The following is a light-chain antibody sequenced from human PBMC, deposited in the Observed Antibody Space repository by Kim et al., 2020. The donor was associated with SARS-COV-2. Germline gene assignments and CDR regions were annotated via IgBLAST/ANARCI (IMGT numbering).Light chain of an antibody. J-gene: IGKJ2*01. V-gene: IGKV1-5*03. Sequence: SASVGDRVPITSRASENIGTWLAWYQQKPGRAPSLLIYLASTLESGVPSRFSGTGSGTEFSLSITSLQPDDFATYYCQHYSRFPYTFGQGTKLEI. CDR2: LAS. CDR3: QHYSRFPYT. CDR1: ENIGTW.